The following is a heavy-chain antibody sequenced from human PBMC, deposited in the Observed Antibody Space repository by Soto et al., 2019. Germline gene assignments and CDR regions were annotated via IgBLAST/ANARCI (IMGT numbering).Heavy chain of an antibody. Sequence: QVQLQESDPGLVKPSETLSLTCTVSGGSISSYYWSWIRQPPGKGLEWIGYIYYSGSTNYNPSLKSRVTISVDTSKNQFSLKLSSVTAADTAVYYCARALVAARPNYGMDVWGQGTTVTVSS. CDR3: ARALVAARPNYGMDV. D-gene: IGHD6-6*01. J-gene: IGHJ6*02. CDR1: GGSISSYY. V-gene: IGHV4-59*01. CDR2: IYYSGST.